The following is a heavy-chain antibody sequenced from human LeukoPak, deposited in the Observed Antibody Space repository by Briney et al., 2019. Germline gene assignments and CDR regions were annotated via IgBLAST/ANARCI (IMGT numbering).Heavy chain of an antibody. Sequence: SETLSLTCTVSGYSISSGYYWGWIRQPPGKGLEWIGSIYHSGSTYYNPSLKSRVTISVDTSKNQFSLKLSSVTAADTAVYYCARDLPSGYVRYWGQGTLVTVSS. D-gene: IGHD5-12*01. J-gene: IGHJ4*02. CDR2: IYHSGST. CDR3: ARDLPSGYVRY. CDR1: GYSISSGYY. V-gene: IGHV4-38-2*02.